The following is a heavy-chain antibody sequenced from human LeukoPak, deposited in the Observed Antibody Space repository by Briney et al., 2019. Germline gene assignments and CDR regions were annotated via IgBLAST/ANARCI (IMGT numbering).Heavy chain of an antibody. D-gene: IGHD2-21*01. J-gene: IGHJ6*02. Sequence: PGGSLRLSCAASGFTFSSAWMPWVRQTPGKGLVWVSRINSDGSSTNYADSVKGRFTISRDNAKNMVNLQMNSLRAEDTAIYYCTRDYSYAMAVWGQGTTVTVSS. CDR3: TRDYSYAMAV. CDR1: GFTFSSAW. CDR2: INSDGSST. V-gene: IGHV3-74*01.